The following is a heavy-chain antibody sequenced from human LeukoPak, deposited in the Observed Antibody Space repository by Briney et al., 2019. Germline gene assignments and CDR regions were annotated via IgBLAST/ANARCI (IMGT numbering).Heavy chain of an antibody. V-gene: IGHV4-59*01. D-gene: IGHD2-8*01. CDR1: GGSISSYY. CDR3: AREAMARFDY. J-gene: IGHJ4*02. Sequence: KPSETLSLTCTVSGGSISSYYWSWIRQPPGKGLEWIGYIYYSGSTNYNPSLKSRVTISVDTSKNQFSLKLSSVTAADTAVYYCAREAMARFDYWGQGTLVTVSS. CDR2: IYYSGST.